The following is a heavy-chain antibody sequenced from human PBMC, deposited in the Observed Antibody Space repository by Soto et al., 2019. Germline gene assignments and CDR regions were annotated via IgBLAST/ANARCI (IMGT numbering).Heavy chain of an antibody. V-gene: IGHV4-34*01. CDR1: GSSMTTYY. CDR2: INHSGST. Sequence: SETLSLTCSVSGSSMTTYYWNWIRQPPGKGLEWIGEINHSGSTNYNPSLKSRVTISVDTSKNQFSLKLSSVTAADTAVYYCARVGGINWFDPWGQGTLVTVSS. J-gene: IGHJ5*02. D-gene: IGHD1-20*01. CDR3: ARVGGINWFDP.